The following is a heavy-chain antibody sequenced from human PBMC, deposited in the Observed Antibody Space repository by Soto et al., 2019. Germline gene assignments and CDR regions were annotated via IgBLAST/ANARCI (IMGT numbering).Heavy chain of an antibody. J-gene: IGHJ3*02. Sequence: APVNLPFKPCRSTFPSSVINGVRQASRQGLEWMGWMNPNSGNSGSAQKFQGRVAMTSYTSISTAYLELSSLRSEDTAVYYCARMQRDLSGGEALDIRGQGTMVTVSS. CDR1: RSTFPSSV. V-gene: IGHV1-8*01. D-gene: IGHD5-12*01. CDR2: MNPNSGNS. CDR3: ARMQRDLSGGEALDI.